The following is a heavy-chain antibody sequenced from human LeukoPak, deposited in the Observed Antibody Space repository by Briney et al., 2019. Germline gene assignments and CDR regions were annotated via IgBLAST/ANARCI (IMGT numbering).Heavy chain of an antibody. D-gene: IGHD3-22*01. J-gene: IGHJ4*02. CDR1: GFTFSSYA. Sequence: GGSLRLSCAASGFTFSSYAMSWVRQAPGKGLEWVSDLGGNSGYTYYADSVKGRFTVSRDNSKNTLSLQMNSLRVEDTAVYYCARKSSHFDSSGCFDYWGQGTLLTVSS. CDR3: ARKSSHFDSSGCFDY. V-gene: IGHV3-23*01. CDR2: LGGNSGYT.